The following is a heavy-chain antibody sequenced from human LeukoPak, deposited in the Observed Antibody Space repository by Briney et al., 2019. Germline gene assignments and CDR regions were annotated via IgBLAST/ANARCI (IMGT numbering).Heavy chain of an antibody. D-gene: IGHD6-19*01. CDR3: TRRYGGHSGWAGYHDS. CDR1: GFSFSAYI. Sequence: GGSQRLSCVASGFSFSAYIMHWVRQAPGKGLEYVSAIRSDGSSTFYPNSVKGRFTISRDNSKSTLYLQMGSLRAEDTAVYYCTRRYGGHSGWAGYHDSWGQGTLVTVSS. J-gene: IGHJ4*02. CDR2: IRSDGSST. V-gene: IGHV3-64*01.